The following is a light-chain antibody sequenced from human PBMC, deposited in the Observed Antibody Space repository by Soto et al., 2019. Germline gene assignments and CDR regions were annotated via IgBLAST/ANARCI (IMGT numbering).Light chain of an antibody. CDR1: QSVSSY. CDR3: HQRSNWPLT. CDR2: DAS. Sequence: EIVMPQSPATLSVSPGERAALSCRASQSVSSYLAWYQQKPGQAPRLLIYDASNRATGIPARFSGSGSGTDFTLTISSLEPEDFAVYYCHQRSNWPLTFGGGTKVDIK. J-gene: IGKJ4*01. V-gene: IGKV3-11*01.